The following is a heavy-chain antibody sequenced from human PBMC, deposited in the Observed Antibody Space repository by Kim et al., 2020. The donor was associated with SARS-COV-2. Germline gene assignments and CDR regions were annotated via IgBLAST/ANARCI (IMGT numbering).Heavy chain of an antibody. CDR1: GFTFSSYW. J-gene: IGHJ3*02. Sequence: GGSLRLSCAASGFTFSSYWMTWVRQAPGKGLEWVANIKQDGNQKYYVDSVKGRFTISRDNAKNSLYLQMNSLRAEDTAVYYRARDGDLYSSGKDAFDIWGQWTMVTVSS. D-gene: IGHD6-19*01. CDR2: IKQDGNQK. CDR3: ARDGDLYSSGKDAFDI. V-gene: IGHV3-7*01.